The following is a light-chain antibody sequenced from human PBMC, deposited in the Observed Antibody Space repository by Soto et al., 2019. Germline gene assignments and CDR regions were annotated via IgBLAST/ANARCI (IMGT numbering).Light chain of an antibody. Sequence: DIQMTQSPSSVSASVGDRVTITCRASQDISSWVAWYQQKPGKAPKLLISAASSLQSGVPRRFSGSGSGTDFTLVISSLQAEDSATYFCQQGDSFPFTFGGGTKVDIK. CDR1: QDISSW. CDR2: AAS. J-gene: IGKJ4*01. CDR3: QQGDSFPFT. V-gene: IGKV1-12*01.